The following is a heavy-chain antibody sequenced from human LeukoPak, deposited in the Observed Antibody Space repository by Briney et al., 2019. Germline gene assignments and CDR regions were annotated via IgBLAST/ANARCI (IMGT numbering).Heavy chain of an antibody. J-gene: IGHJ4*02. D-gene: IGHD2-21*02. CDR3: ASRYCGGDCYPQDHDY. CDR1: GGSISSSSYY. CDR2: IYYSGST. Sequence: PSETLSLTCTVSGGSISSSSYYWGWIRQPPGKGLEWIGSIYYSGSTYYNPSLKSRVTISVDTSKNQFSLKLSSVTAADTAVYYCASRYCGGDCYPQDHDYWGQGTLVTVSS. V-gene: IGHV4-39*07.